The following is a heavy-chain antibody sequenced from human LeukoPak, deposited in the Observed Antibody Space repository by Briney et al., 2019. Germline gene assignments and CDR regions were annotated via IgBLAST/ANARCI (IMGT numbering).Heavy chain of an antibody. CDR1: GYTFTGYY. D-gene: IGHD3-10*01. CDR3: ARGRNYYGSGSYYHFDY. V-gene: IGHV1-2*04. J-gene: IGHJ4*02. CDR2: INPNSGGT. Sequence: ASVKVSCKASGYTFTGYYMHWVRQAPGQGLEWMGWINPNSGGTNYAQKFQGWVTMTRDTSISTAYMELSRLRPDDTAVYYCARGRNYYGSGSYYHFDYWGQGTLVTVSS.